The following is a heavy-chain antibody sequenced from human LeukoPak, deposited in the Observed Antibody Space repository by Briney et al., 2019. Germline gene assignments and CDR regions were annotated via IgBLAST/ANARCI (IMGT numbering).Heavy chain of an antibody. D-gene: IGHD3-22*01. Sequence: PSETLSLTCTVSGGSISSYYWSWIRQPPGKGLEWIGYIYYSGSTNYNPSLKSRVTISVDTSKNQFSLKLSSVTAADTAVYYCARQEIGSNNWFDPWGQGTLVTVSS. V-gene: IGHV4-59*01. CDR3: ARQEIGSNNWFDP. CDR2: IYYSGST. CDR1: GGSISSYY. J-gene: IGHJ5*02.